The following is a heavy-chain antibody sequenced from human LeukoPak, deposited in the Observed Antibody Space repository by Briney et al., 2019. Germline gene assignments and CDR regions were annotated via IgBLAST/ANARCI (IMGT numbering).Heavy chain of an antibody. CDR2: ISAHNGNT. CDR1: GYTFTSYG. J-gene: IGHJ3*02. V-gene: IGHV1-18*01. Sequence: ASVKVSCKASGYTFTSYGISWVRQAPGQGLEWMGWISAHNGNTNYAQKLQGRVTMTTDTSTSTAYMELRSLRSDDTAVYYCARERRGGDLDAFDIWGQGTMVTVSS. CDR3: ARERRGGDLDAFDI. D-gene: IGHD2-21*02.